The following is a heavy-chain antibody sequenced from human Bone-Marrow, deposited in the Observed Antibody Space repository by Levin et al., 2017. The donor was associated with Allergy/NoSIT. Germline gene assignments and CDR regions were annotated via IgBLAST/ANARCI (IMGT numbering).Heavy chain of an antibody. D-gene: IGHD5-12*01. CDR1: GGSISSYY. J-gene: IGHJ4*02. CDR3: ARGGYSGYDFLGYLDY. Sequence: SETLSLTCTVSGGSISSYYWSWIRQPPGKGLEWIGYIYYSGSTNYNPSLKSRVTISVDTSKNQFSLKLSSVTAADTAVYYCARGGYSGYDFLGYLDYWGQGTLVTVSS. CDR2: IYYSGST. V-gene: IGHV4-59*01.